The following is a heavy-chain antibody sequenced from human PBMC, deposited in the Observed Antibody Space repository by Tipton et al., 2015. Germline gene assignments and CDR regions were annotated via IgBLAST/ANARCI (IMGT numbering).Heavy chain of an antibody. CDR1: GGSISHYY. V-gene: IGHV4-59*01. CDR2: IYDSGIT. CDR3: ARGGNNWFDP. D-gene: IGHD2-15*01. J-gene: IGHJ5*02. Sequence: TLSLTCTVSGGSISHYYRSWIRQPPGKGLEWIGHIYDSGITNHNPSLKSRVTISIDTSKNLFSLKLSSVTAADMAVYYCARGGNNWFDPWGRGTLVTVSS.